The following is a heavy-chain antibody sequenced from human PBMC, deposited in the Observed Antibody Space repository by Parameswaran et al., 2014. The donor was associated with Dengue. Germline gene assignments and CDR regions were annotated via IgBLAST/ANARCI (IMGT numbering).Heavy chain of an antibody. D-gene: IGHD1-7*01. J-gene: IGHJ4*02. Sequence: WIRQPPGKGLEWMGIIYPGDSDTRYSPSFQGQVTISADKSISTAYLQWSSLKASDTAMYYCARRAGTTFRPFGYWGQGTLVTVSS. CDR3: ARRAGTTFRPFGY. V-gene: IGHV5-51*01. CDR2: IYPGDSDT.